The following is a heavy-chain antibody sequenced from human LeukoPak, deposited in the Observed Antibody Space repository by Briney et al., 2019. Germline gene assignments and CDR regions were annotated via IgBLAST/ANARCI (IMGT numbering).Heavy chain of an antibody. CDR2: SRNKACSYTT. CDR1: GFSFSDYY. V-gene: IGHV3-72*01. J-gene: IGHJ4*02. CDR3: ARRGGNNYVDY. Sequence: PGGSLRLSCAASGFSFSDYYMDWVRQAPGKGLEWVGRSRNKACSYTTEYAASVKGRFTILRDDSKNSLYLQMNSLKTEDTAVYYCARRGGNNYVDYWGQGTLVTVSS. D-gene: IGHD3-10*01.